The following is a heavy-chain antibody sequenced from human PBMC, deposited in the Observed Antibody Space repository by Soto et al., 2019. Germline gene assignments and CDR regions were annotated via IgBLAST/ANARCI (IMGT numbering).Heavy chain of an antibody. V-gene: IGHV4-34*01. CDR1: GGSFSGYY. Sequence: PSETLSLTCAVYGGSFSGYYWSWIRQPPGKGLEWIGEINHSGSTNYNPSLKSRVTISVDTSKNQFSLKLSSVTAADTAVYYCASIVVVVAATPGWFDPWGQGTPVTVSS. J-gene: IGHJ5*02. CDR3: ASIVVVVAATPGWFDP. CDR2: INHSGST. D-gene: IGHD2-15*01.